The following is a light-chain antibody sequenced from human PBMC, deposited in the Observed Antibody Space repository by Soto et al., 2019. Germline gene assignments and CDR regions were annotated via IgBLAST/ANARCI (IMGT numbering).Light chain of an antibody. CDR1: QSVSTSS. Sequence: EIVLTQSPGTLSLSPGERATPSCRASQSVSTSSLAWYQQKPSQAPRLLIYGASSRATGIPDRFSGSGSGTDFTLTISRLEPEDFAVYYCQQYGSSPVTFGQGTKLEIK. V-gene: IGKV3-20*01. CDR3: QQYGSSPVT. J-gene: IGKJ2*01. CDR2: GAS.